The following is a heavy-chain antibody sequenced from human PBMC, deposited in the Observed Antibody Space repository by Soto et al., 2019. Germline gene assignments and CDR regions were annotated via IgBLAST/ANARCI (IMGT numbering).Heavy chain of an antibody. J-gene: IGHJ6*02. CDR1: GFSFSDHY. Sequence: EVHLVESGGGLVQPGGSLRLSCEASGFSFSDHYMDWVRQAPGKGLEWVGRIRRQVNFYTTEYAATVKGRFIISRDDSKNSLYLEMNSLKTEDTAVYYCTRDLVAGTPGGLDVWGQGTAVAVSS. V-gene: IGHV3-72*01. CDR2: IRRQVNFYTT. D-gene: IGHD6-19*01. CDR3: TRDLVAGTPGGLDV.